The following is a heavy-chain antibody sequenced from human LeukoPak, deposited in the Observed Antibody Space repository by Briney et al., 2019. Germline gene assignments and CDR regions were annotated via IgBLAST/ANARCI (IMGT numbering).Heavy chain of an antibody. V-gene: IGHV4-39*01. CDR2: IYYSGST. CDR1: GGSISSSSYY. Sequence: PSETLSLTCTVSGGSISSSSYYWGWIRRPPGKGLEWIGSIYYSGSTYYNPSLKSRVTISVDTSKNQFSLKLSSVTAADTAVYYCARRDSSGYYSVSDYFDYWGQGTLVTVSS. J-gene: IGHJ4*02. D-gene: IGHD3-22*01. CDR3: ARRDSSGYYSVSDYFDY.